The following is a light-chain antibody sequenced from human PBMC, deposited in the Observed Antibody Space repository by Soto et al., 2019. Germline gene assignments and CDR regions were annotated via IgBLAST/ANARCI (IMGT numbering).Light chain of an antibody. CDR1: SSDVGAYKY. CDR3: VSHAGAITI. J-gene: IGLJ1*01. CDR2: EVS. V-gene: IGLV2-8*01. Sequence: QSVLTQPPSASGSPGQSVTISCSGTSSDVGAYKYVTWYQQHPGEVPKVILYEVSKRASGVPDRFSGSKSDNTAYLTVSGLQTEDEADYYCVSHAGAITIFGTGTKVTVL.